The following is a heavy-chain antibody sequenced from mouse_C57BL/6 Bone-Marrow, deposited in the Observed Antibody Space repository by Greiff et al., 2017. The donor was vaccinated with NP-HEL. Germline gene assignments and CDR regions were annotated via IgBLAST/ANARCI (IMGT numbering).Heavy chain of an antibody. D-gene: IGHD2-3*01. CDR1: GYTFTSYT. CDR3: AGGYYGFAY. Sequence: QVQLQQSGAELARPGASVKMSCKASGYTFTSYTMHWVKQRPGQGLEWIGYINPSSGYTKYNQKFKDKATLTADKSASTAYMQLSSLTSEDSAVDYCAGGYYGFAYWGQGTRVTVSA. J-gene: IGHJ3*01. CDR2: INPSSGYT. V-gene: IGHV1-4*01.